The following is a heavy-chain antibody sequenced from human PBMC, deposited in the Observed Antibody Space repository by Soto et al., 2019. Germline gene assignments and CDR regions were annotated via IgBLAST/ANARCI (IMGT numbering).Heavy chain of an antibody. V-gene: IGHV3-23*01. CDR2: ISGSGGDT. CDR3: AKGTVDCSGASCFD. Sequence: EVQLLESGGGLIQPGGSLRLSCAASGFTFSSFVMTWVRQAPGKGLECVSSISGSGGDTYYADSVKGRSTISRNNSKNTLYLQMTSLRAEDTAVYYWAKGTVDCSGASCFDWGQGTLVTVSS. CDR1: GFTFSSFV. D-gene: IGHD2-15*01. J-gene: IGHJ4*02.